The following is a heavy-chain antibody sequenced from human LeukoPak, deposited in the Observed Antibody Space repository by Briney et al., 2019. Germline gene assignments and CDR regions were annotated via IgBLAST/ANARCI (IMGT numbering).Heavy chain of an antibody. CDR2: IYYSGST. Sequence: SETLSLTCTVSGGSISSYYWSWIRQPPGKGLEWIGYIYYSGSTNYNPSLESRVTISVDTSKNRFSLKLSSVTAADTAVYYCARFHYYDSSDAFDIWGQGTMVTVSS. D-gene: IGHD3-22*01. V-gene: IGHV4-59*01. CDR3: ARFHYYDSSDAFDI. CDR1: GGSISSYY. J-gene: IGHJ3*02.